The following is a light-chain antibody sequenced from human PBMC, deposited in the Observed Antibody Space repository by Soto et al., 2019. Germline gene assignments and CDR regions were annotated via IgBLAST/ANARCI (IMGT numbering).Light chain of an antibody. V-gene: IGKV1-5*01. CDR1: QSFSRW. CDR2: DAS. Sequence: DIQMTQSPSTLSAFVGDRVTITCRASQSFSRWLAWYHHKPGKAPKLLIYDASSLETGVLSRFSGSESGTEFTLTISSLQPDDVATYYCQQYNSYPWTFGQGTKVEMK. CDR3: QQYNSYPWT. J-gene: IGKJ1*01.